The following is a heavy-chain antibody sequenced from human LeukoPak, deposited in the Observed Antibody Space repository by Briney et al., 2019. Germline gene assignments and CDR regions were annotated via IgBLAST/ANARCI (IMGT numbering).Heavy chain of an antibody. CDR2: ISYDGSNK. CDR3: AREALIAVVRYYFDY. V-gene: IGHV3-30-3*01. D-gene: IGHD6-19*01. J-gene: IGHJ4*02. CDR1: GFTFSSYA. Sequence: GGSLRLSCAASGFTFSSYAMHWVRQAPGKGLEWVAVISYDGSNKYYADSVKGRFTISRDNSKSTLYLQMNSLRVEDTTVYYCAREALIAVVRYYFDYWGQGTLVTVSS.